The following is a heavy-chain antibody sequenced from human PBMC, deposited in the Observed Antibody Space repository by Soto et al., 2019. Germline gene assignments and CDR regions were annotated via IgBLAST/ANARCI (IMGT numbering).Heavy chain of an antibody. D-gene: IGHD3-16*01. CDR1: GFTFTTYA. J-gene: IGHJ4*02. Sequence: QVQLVESGGGVVQPGRSLRLSCAASGFTFTTYAMHWVRQAPGKGLEWVAVTWYDGSEKYYTDSVKGRFTISRDNSKNTVSLQMNSLRAEDTAVYYCARGGGSYFDYWGQGNLVAVSS. CDR3: ARGGGSYFDY. CDR2: TWYDGSEK. V-gene: IGHV3-33*01.